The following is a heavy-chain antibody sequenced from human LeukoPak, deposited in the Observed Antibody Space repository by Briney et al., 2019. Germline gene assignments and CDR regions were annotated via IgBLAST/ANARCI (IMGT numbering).Heavy chain of an antibody. J-gene: IGHJ6*02. V-gene: IGHV4-61*02. CDR2: INTSGST. D-gene: IGHD4-11*01. CDR3: ASIQSYYFGLDV. CDR1: GSSISSGSYY. Sequence: PSETLSLTCTVSGSSISSGSYYWIWIRQPAGKGLEWIGRINTSGSTNYNPSLKSRVTISVDTSKNQFSLKLSSVTAADTAVYYCASIQSYYFGLDVWGQGTTVTVSS.